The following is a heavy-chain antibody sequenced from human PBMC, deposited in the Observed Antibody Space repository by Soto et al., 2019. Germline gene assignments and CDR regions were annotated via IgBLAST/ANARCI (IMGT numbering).Heavy chain of an antibody. V-gene: IGHV3-23*01. CDR1: GFTFSSFA. Sequence: GGSLRLSCAASGFTFSSFAISWVRQAPGKGLEWVSAITGSGDATFYADSVRGRFTISRDNSKNTLYLQMNSLGAEDTALYYCASGLVGYCSSSSCHAYRFDPWGQGTLVTVSS. D-gene: IGHD2-2*01. CDR3: ASGLVGYCSSSSCHAYRFDP. CDR2: ITGSGDAT. J-gene: IGHJ5*02.